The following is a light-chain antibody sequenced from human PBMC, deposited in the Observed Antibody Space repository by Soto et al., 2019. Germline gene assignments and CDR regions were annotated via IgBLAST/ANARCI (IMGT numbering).Light chain of an antibody. V-gene: IGLV2-23*01. CDR3: CSYAGDSTWV. Sequence: QSALTQPASVSGSPGQSITISCTGTSSDVGNYNLVSWYQQHPGEAPKLMIYEGTKRPSGVSNRFSGSKFGNTAPLTISGLQAEDEVDYYCCSYAGDSTWVFGGGTQLTVL. CDR1: SSDVGNYNL. J-gene: IGLJ3*02. CDR2: EGT.